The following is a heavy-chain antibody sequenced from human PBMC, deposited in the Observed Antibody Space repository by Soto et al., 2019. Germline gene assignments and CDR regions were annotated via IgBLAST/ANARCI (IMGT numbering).Heavy chain of an antibody. V-gene: IGHV1-2*04. CDR3: ARDSSGYYYEGSYYYYYGMDV. D-gene: IGHD3-22*01. J-gene: IGHJ6*02. CDR2: INPNSGGT. Sequence: ASVKVSCKASGYTFTGYYMHWVRQAPGQGLEWMGWINPNSGGTNYAQKFQGWVTMTRDTSISTAYMELSRLRSDDTAVYYCARDSSGYYYEGSYYYYYGMDVWGQGTTVTVSS. CDR1: GYTFTGYY.